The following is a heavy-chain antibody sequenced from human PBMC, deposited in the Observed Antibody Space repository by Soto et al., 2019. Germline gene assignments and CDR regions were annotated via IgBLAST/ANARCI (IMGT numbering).Heavy chain of an antibody. CDR2: IYYSGST. CDR1: GGSISSYY. CDR3: AYSSSHYYYYGMDV. V-gene: IGHV4-59*01. J-gene: IGHJ6*02. D-gene: IGHD6-6*01. Sequence: SETLSLTCTVSGGSISSYYWSWIRQPPGKGLEWIGYIYYSGSTNYNPSLKSRVTISVDTSKNQFSLKLSSVTAADTAVYYCAYSSSHYYYYGMDVWGQGTTATVSS.